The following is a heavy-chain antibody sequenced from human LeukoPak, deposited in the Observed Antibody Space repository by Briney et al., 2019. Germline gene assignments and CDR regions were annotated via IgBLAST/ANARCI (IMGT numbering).Heavy chain of an antibody. J-gene: IGHJ4*02. V-gene: IGHV3-23*01. Sequence: GGSLRLSCTASGFTFNNYVMSWVRQAPGKGLEWVSAISGGGDPTYYADSVKGRFTISRDNSKNTLYLQLNSLRAEDTAVYYCAKDPQGGYSGSWYFDYWGQGTLVTVSS. CDR3: AKDPQGGYSGSWYFDY. CDR2: ISGGGDPT. CDR1: GFTFNNYV. D-gene: IGHD1-26*01.